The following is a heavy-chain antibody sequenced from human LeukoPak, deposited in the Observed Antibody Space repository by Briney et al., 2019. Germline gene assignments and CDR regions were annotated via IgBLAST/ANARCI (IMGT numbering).Heavy chain of an antibody. D-gene: IGHD3-16*01. CDR2: ISGSSSTI. V-gene: IGHV3-48*02. J-gene: IGHJ4*02. CDR1: GSTFSSNT. Sequence: PGGSLRLSCAASGSTFSSNTMNWVRQAPGKGLEWLSYISGSSSTIYYADSVKGRFTISRDNAKNSLYLQMNSLRDEDTAVYYCARRASGGGYYSDYWGQGSLVTVSS. CDR3: ARRASGGGYYSDY.